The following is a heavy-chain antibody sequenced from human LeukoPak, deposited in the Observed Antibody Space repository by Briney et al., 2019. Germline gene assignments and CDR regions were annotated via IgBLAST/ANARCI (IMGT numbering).Heavy chain of an antibody. Sequence: SETLSLTCTVSGGSISSSSYYWGWIRQPPGKGLEWIGSIYYSGSTYYNPSLKSRVTISVDTSKNQFSLKLSSVTAADTAVYYCARDPTPYYYGSGSYYKKSNWFDPWGQGTLVTVSS. CDR3: ARDPTPYYYGSGSYYKKSNWFDP. V-gene: IGHV4-39*07. D-gene: IGHD3-10*01. CDR1: GGSISSSSYY. J-gene: IGHJ5*02. CDR2: IYYSGST.